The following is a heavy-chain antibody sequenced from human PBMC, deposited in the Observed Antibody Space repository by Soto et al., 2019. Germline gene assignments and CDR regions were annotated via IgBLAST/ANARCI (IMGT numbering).Heavy chain of an antibody. CDR2: MNPNSGNT. CDR1: GYTFTSYD. D-gene: IGHD3-3*01. V-gene: IGHV1-8*01. J-gene: IGHJ5*02. Sequence: GASVKVSCKASGYTFTSYDINWVRQATGQGLEWMGWMNPNSGNTGYAQKFQGRVTMTRNTSISTAYMELSSLRSEDTAVYYCARGHYDFWSGYNTHWFDPWGQGTLVTVSS. CDR3: ARGHYDFWSGYNTHWFDP.